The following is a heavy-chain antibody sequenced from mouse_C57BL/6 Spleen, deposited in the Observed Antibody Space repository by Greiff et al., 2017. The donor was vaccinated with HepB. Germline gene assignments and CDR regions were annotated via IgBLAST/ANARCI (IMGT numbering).Heavy chain of an antibody. D-gene: IGHD1-1*01. CDR1: GYTFTSYT. Sequence: QVQLKESGAELARPGASVKMSCKASGYTFTSYTMHWVKQRPGQGLEWIGYINPSSGYTKYNQKFKDKATLTADKSSSTAYMQLSSLTSEDSAVYYCARPYGSSYDYWGQGTTLTVSS. V-gene: IGHV1-4*01. CDR2: INPSSGYT. J-gene: IGHJ2*01. CDR3: ARPYGSSYDY.